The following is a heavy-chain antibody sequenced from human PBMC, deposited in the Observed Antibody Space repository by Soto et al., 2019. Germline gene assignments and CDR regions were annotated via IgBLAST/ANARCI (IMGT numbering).Heavy chain of an antibody. J-gene: IGHJ4*02. CDR2: ISSSSSTI. D-gene: IGHD2-15*01. V-gene: IGHV3-48*01. Sequence: GGSLRLSCAASGFTFSSYSMNWVRQAPGKGLEWVSYISSSSSTIYYADSVKGRSTISRDNAKNSLYLQMNSLRAEDTAVYYCARVPPGYCSGGSCYYFDYWGQGTLVTVSS. CDR3: ARVPPGYCSGGSCYYFDY. CDR1: GFTFSSYS.